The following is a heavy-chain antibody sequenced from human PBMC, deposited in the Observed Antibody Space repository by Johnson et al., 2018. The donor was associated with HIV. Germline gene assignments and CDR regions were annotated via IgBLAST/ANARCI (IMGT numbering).Heavy chain of an antibody. Sequence: VQLVESGGGLVQPGGSLRLSCAASGFTVSSNYMSWVRQAPGKGLEWVSVIYSGGSTYYADSVQGRFTISRDNSKNTLYLQMNSLRAGDTAVYYCARGRGYSGYDPPAAFDIWGQGTMVTVSS. CDR1: GFTVSSNY. CDR3: ARGRGYSGYDPPAAFDI. V-gene: IGHV3-66*02. J-gene: IGHJ3*02. D-gene: IGHD5-12*01. CDR2: IYSGGST.